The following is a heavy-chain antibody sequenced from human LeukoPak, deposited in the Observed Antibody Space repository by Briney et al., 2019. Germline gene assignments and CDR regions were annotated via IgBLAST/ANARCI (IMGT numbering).Heavy chain of an antibody. V-gene: IGHV1-8*01. CDR2: MNPNSGNT. J-gene: IGHJ5*02. D-gene: IGHD2-2*01. CDR1: GYTFTSYD. CDR3: ARVGPGYCSPTSCSDNWFDP. Sequence: ASVKVSCKASGYTFTSYDINWVRQATGQGLEWMGWMNPNSGNTGYAQKFQGRVTMTTDTSISTAYMDLSSLRSDDTAVYICARVGPGYCSPTSCSDNWFDPWGQGALVTVSS.